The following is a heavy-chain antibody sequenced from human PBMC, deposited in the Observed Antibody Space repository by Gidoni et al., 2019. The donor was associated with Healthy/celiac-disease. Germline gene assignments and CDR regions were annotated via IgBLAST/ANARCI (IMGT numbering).Heavy chain of an antibody. Sequence: QVQLVQSGAEVKKPGSSVKVSCKASGGTFSSYAISWVRQAPGQGLEWMGGIIPIFGTANYAQKFQGRVTITADESTSTAYMELSSLRSEDTAVYYCAKGSYYDILTGYPPFDYWGQGTLVTVSS. D-gene: IGHD3-9*01. J-gene: IGHJ4*02. CDR1: GGTFSSYA. V-gene: IGHV1-69*01. CDR2: IIPIFGTA. CDR3: AKGSYYDILTGYPPFDY.